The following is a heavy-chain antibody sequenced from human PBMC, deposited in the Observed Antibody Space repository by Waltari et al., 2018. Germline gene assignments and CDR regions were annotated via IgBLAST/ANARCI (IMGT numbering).Heavy chain of an antibody. CDR1: GYAFTGYY. Sequence: QVQLVQSGAEVKKPGASVKVSCKASGYAFTGYYMHWVRQAPGQGFEWMGWINPNSGGTYYAERFQGRVTMTRDTSISTAYMELNSLRSDDTAIYYCARGEGEIVVVVAAPDYWGQGTLVTVSS. D-gene: IGHD2-15*01. V-gene: IGHV1-2*02. CDR2: INPNSGGT. J-gene: IGHJ4*02. CDR3: ARGEGEIVVVVAAPDY.